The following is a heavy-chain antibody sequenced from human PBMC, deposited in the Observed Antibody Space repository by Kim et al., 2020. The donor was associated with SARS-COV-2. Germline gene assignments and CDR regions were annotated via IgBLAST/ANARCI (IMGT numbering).Heavy chain of an antibody. J-gene: IGHJ4*02. V-gene: IGHV4-59*01. CDR3: VRSEGRASWRQFDY. D-gene: IGHD2-2*01. CDR2: IYYGGTT. Sequence: SETLSLTCTVSGDSISYYYCSWIRQFPGKGLEWIGYIYYGGTTDYNPSLKSRVTISIDTSKNEFSLELTSVTAADTATYYCVRSEGRASWRQFDYWGQG. CDR1: GDSISYYY.